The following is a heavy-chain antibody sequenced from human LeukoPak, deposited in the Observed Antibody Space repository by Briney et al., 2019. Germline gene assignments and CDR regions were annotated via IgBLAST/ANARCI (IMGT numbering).Heavy chain of an antibody. CDR1: GFPFSTYS. D-gene: IGHD1-26*01. J-gene: IGHJ3*02. CDR3: GTDGVGVLPGDAFDI. V-gene: IGHV3-21*01. CDR2: ITDNDSGEI. Sequence: GGSLRLSCATSGFPFSTYSMNWVRQAPGKGLEWVSWITDNDSGEIHYADSVEGRFTISRDNARNSLYLQMNSLRVEDTAMYYCGTDGVGVLPGDAFDIWGQGTMVTVSS.